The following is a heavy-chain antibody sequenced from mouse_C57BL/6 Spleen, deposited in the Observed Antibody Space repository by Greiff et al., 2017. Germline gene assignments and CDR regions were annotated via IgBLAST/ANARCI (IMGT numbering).Heavy chain of an antibody. CDR2: ISSGGSYT. V-gene: IGHV5-6*01. CDR1: GFTFSSYG. J-gene: IGHJ4*01. CDR3: ASLTTAVARDYYAMDY. Sequence: EVKLMESGGDLVKPGGSLKLSCAASGFTFSSYGMSWVRQTPDKRLEWVATISSGGSYTYYPDSVKGRFTISRDNAKNTLYLQMSSLKSEDTAMYYCASLTTAVARDYYAMDYWGQGTSVTVSS. D-gene: IGHD1-1*01.